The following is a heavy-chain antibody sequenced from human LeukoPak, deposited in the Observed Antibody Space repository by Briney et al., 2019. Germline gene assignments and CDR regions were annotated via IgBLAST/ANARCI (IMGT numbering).Heavy chain of an antibody. CDR1: GFTFSSYS. CDR2: ISSSSSYI. J-gene: IGHJ3*02. CDR3: ARDEDVPESGWTAFGI. V-gene: IGHV3-21*01. Sequence: GGSLRLSCAASGFTFSSYSMNWVRQAPGKGLEWVSSISSSSSYIYYADSVKGRFTISRDNAKNSLYLQMNSLRAEDTAVYYCARDEDVPESGWTAFGIWGQGTMVTVSS. D-gene: IGHD6-19*01.